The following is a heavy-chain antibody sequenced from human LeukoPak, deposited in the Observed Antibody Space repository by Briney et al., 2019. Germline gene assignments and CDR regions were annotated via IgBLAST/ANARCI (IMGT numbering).Heavy chain of an antibody. V-gene: IGHV3-30*02. Sequence: GGSLRLSCAASGFTFSNYNMHWVRQAPGKGLEWVAFIRYHGSDKYYADSVKDRFTISRDNSKNTLYLQMNSLRAEDTAVYYCAKKWSGDYDSSGVNDAFDIWGQGTMVTVSS. CDR2: IRYHGSDK. D-gene: IGHD3-22*01. J-gene: IGHJ3*02. CDR1: GFTFSNYN. CDR3: AKKWSGDYDSSGVNDAFDI.